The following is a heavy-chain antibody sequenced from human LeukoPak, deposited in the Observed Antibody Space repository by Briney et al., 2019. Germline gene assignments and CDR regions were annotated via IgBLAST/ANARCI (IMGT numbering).Heavy chain of an antibody. Sequence: GGSLRLSCAASGFTFSSYAMSWVRQAPGKGLEWVAVISYDGSNKYYADSVKGRFTISRDNSKNTLYLQMNSLRAEDTAVYYCARSRELLGDYYFDYWGQGTLVTVSS. CDR1: GFTFSSYA. CDR3: ARSRELLGDYYFDY. CDR2: ISYDGSNK. J-gene: IGHJ4*02. D-gene: IGHD1-26*01. V-gene: IGHV3-30*04.